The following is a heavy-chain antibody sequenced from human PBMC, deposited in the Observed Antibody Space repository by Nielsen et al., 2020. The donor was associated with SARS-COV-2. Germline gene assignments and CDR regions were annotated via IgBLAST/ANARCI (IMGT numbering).Heavy chain of an antibody. D-gene: IGHD3-22*01. CDR1: GGSISSYY. J-gene: IGHJ4*02. V-gene: IGHV4-59*01. CDR2: IYYSGST. Sequence: SETLSLTCTVSGGSISSYYWSWIRQPPGKGLEWIGSIYYSGSTNYNPSLKSRVTISVDTSKNQFSLKLSSVTAADTAVYYCARDRLFNYPLDYWGQGTLVTVSS. CDR3: ARDRLFNYPLDY.